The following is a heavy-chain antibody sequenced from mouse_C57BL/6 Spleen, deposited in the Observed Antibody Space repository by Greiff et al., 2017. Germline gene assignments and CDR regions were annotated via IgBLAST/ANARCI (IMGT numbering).Heavy chain of an antibody. Sequence: VQLQQSGPELVKPGASVKLSCKASGYTFTSYWMHWVKQRPGQGLEWIGEIDPSDSYTNYNQKFKGKSTLTVDKSSSTAYMQLSSLTSEDSAVYYCARRAYYDYDEDAMDYWGQGTSVTVSS. V-gene: IGHV1-69*01. CDR3: ARRAYYDYDEDAMDY. D-gene: IGHD2-4*01. CDR1: GYTFTSYW. CDR2: IDPSDSYT. J-gene: IGHJ4*01.